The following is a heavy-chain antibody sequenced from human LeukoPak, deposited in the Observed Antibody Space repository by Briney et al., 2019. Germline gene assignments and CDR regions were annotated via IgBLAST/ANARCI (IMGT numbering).Heavy chain of an antibody. CDR1: GFTFTTYW. CDR3: AKEGGLRTSWSFDY. D-gene: IGHD6-13*01. J-gene: IGHJ4*02. CDR2: IKQDGSEQ. Sequence: GGSLRLSCAASGFTFTTYWMCWVRQAPGKGLEWVANIKQDGSEQYYVDSVKGRFTISRDNSKNTLNLQMNNLRAEDTAMYFCAKEGGLRTSWSFDYWGQGTVVTVSS. V-gene: IGHV3-7*03.